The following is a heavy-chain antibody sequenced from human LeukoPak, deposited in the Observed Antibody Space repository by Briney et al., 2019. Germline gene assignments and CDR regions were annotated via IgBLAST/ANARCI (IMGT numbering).Heavy chain of an antibody. J-gene: IGHJ5*02. D-gene: IGHD3-10*01. V-gene: IGHV4-39*07. CDR3: ARGAGSYYGSGSKFDP. Sequence: SETLSHTCTVSGGSISSSSYYWGWIRQPPGKGLEWIGSIYYSGSTYYNPSLKSRVTISVDTSKNQFSLKLSSVTAADTAVYYCARGAGSYYGSGSKFDPWGQGTLVTVSS. CDR2: IYYSGST. CDR1: GGSISSSSYY.